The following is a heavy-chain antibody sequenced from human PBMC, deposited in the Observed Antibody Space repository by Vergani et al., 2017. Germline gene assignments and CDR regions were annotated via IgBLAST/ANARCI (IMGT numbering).Heavy chain of an antibody. CDR1: GYTFTSYD. J-gene: IGHJ6*02. V-gene: IGHV1-69*18. Sequence: QVQLVQSGSELKKPGASVKVSCKASGYTFTSYDINWVRQATGQGLEWMGRIIPIFGTANYAQKFQGRVTITADESTSTAYMELSSLRSEDTAVYYCARDGMATTTDYYYYGMDVWGQGTTVTVSS. CDR3: ARDGMATTTDYYYYGMDV. D-gene: IGHD5-24*01. CDR2: IIPIFGTA.